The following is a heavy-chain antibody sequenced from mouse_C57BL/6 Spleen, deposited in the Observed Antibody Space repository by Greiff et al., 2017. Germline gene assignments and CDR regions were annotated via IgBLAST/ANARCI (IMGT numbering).Heavy chain of an antibody. D-gene: IGHD1-1*01. V-gene: IGHV1-39*01. CDR2: INPNYGTT. CDR1: GYSFTDYN. J-gene: IGHJ1*03. CDR3: ARSTTVVGYWYFDV. Sequence: VQLKESGPELVKPGASVKISCKASGYSFTDYNMNWVKQSNGKSLEWIGVINPNYGTTSYNQKFKGKATLTVDQSSSTAYMQLNSLTSEDSAVYYCARSTTVVGYWYFDVWGTGTTVTVSS.